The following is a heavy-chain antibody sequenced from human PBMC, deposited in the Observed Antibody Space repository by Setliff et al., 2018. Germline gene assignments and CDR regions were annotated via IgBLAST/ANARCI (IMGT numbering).Heavy chain of an antibody. CDR2: IKSTTEDAST. Sequence: GGSLRLSCAASGITFKNAWMTWVRQAPGKGLEWVGRIKSTTEDASTDLAAAVKGRFTISRDNAKNSLFLQMNSLRAEDTALYYCVSNPPRYCTGGICFDNGMDVWGQGTTVTVSS. J-gene: IGHJ6*02. CDR1: GITFKNAW. V-gene: IGHV3-15*05. D-gene: IGHD2-15*01. CDR3: VSNPPRYCTGGICFDNGMDV.